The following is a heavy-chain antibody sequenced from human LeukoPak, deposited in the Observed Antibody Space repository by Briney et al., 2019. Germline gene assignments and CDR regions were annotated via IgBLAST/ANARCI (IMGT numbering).Heavy chain of an antibody. CDR1: RFTFSNYG. J-gene: IGHJ3*02. Sequence: GGSLGLSCAASRFTFSNYGVNWVRQAPGKGLEWVSYINSRSSTIYYADSVRGRFTISRDNAKNSLYLQMNSLKAEDTAIYYCAREVGTPQAFDIWGQGTMVTVSS. D-gene: IGHD1-26*01. CDR3: AREVGTPQAFDI. CDR2: INSRSSTI. V-gene: IGHV3-48*01.